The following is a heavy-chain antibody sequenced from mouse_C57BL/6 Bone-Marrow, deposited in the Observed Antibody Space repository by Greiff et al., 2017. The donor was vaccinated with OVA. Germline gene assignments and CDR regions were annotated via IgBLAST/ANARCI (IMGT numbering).Heavy chain of an antibody. V-gene: IGHV7-3*01. Sequence: EVQGVESGGGLVQPGGSLSLSCAASGFTFTDYYMSWVRQPPGKALEWLGFIRNKANGYTTEYSSSVKGRFTISRENSESILYLQMNALRAEDSATYDCARYGSYVYAMDYWGQGTSVTVSS. CDR3: ARYGSYVYAMDY. CDR1: GFTFTDYY. D-gene: IGHD1-1*02. CDR2: IRNKANGYTT. J-gene: IGHJ4*01.